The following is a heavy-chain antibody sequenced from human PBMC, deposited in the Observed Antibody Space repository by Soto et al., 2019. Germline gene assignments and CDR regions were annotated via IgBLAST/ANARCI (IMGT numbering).Heavy chain of an antibody. D-gene: IGHD1-7*01. CDR3: ARENWNYAYYYGMDI. CDR2: ISAYNDNT. CDR1: GYSFTSFG. Sequence: GSVKVYCKASGYSFTSFGITLVRQAPGQGLEWMGWISAYNDNTNYAQKFQDRVTMTTDTSTSTAHMELRSLRSDDTAVYYCARENWNYAYYYGMDIWGQGTTVTVSS. J-gene: IGHJ6*01. V-gene: IGHV1-18*04.